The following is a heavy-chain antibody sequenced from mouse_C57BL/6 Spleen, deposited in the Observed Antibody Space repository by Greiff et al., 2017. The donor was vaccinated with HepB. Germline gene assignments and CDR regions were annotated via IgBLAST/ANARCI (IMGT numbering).Heavy chain of an antibody. D-gene: IGHD2-4*01. Sequence: QVQLQQPGAELVKPGASVKMSCKASGYTFTSYWITWVKQRPGQGLEWIGDIYPGSGSTNYNEKLKSKATLTVDTSSSTAYMQLSSLTSEDSAVYYCARKDYDYDEGYWYFDVWGTGTTVTVSS. V-gene: IGHV1-55*01. CDR1: GYTFTSYW. CDR2: IYPGSGST. J-gene: IGHJ1*03. CDR3: ARKDYDYDEGYWYFDV.